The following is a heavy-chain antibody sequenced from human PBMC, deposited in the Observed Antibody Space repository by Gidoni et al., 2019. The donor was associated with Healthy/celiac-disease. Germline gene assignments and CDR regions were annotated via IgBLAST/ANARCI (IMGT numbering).Heavy chain of an antibody. CDR2: TYYRSKWYN. CDR1: GDSLSSNSAA. V-gene: IGHV6-1*01. D-gene: IGHD3-10*01. CDR3: ARDRGTMVRGVHYYFDY. Sequence: QVQLQQSGPGLVKPSQTLSLTCAISGDSLSSNSAAWNWIRQSPSRGLEWLGRTYYRSKWYNDYAVSVKSRITINPDTSKNQFSLQLNSVTPEDTAVYYCARDRGTMVRGVHYYFDYWGQGTLVTVSS. J-gene: IGHJ4*02.